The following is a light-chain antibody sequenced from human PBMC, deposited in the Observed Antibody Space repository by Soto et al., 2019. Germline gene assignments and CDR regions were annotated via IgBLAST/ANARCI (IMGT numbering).Light chain of an antibody. CDR1: NSNIGTNA. V-gene: IGLV1-44*01. CDR2: SNN. J-gene: IGLJ2*01. CDR3: ASWDDSLNAVV. Sequence: QSALTQPPSASGTPGQRVTISCSGSNSNIGTNAVHWYQSLPGTAPKLLIYSNNHRPSGVPDRFSGSKSGTSASLAIGGLQSEDEADYYCASWDDSLNAVVFGGGTSSPS.